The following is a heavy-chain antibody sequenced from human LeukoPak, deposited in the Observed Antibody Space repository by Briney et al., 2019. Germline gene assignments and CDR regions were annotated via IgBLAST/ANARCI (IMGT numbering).Heavy chain of an antibody. J-gene: IGHJ4*02. CDR3: VRDSSVYYFDY. D-gene: IGHD3-22*01. V-gene: IGHV4-59*08. CDR2: IYYSGST. CDR1: GGSISSYY. Sequence: SETLSLTCTVSGGSISSYYWSWIRQPPGKGLEWIGYIYYSGSTNYNPSLKSRVTISVDTSKNQFYLNLSSVTAADTAVYYCVRDSSVYYFDYWGQGTLVTVSS.